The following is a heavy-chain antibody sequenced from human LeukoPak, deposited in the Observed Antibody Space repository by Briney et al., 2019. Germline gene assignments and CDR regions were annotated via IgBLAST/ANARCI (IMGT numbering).Heavy chain of an antibody. V-gene: IGHV4-34*01. CDR2: INHRGTS. CDR3: ARHLTGTRSLDY. D-gene: IGHD1-14*01. CDR1: GDSFNAYV. J-gene: IGHJ4*02. Sequence: SETLSLTCAVYGDSFNAYVWNWIRQAPGKSLEYIGEINHRGTSHYNPSLKTRVTLSVDTSKNQFSLKLTSVTAADAAVYYCARHLTGTRSLDYWGQGTLVTVSS.